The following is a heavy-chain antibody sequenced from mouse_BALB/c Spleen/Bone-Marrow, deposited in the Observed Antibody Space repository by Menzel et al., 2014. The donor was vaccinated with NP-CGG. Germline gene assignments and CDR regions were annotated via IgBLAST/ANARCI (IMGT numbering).Heavy chain of an antibody. CDR2: INPGSGGT. V-gene: IGHV1-54*01. Sequence: VKLMESGAELVRPGTSVKVSCKASGYAFTNYLIEWVKRRPGQGLEWIGVINPGSGGTNYNEKFKGKATLTADKSSSAALMQLSRLTSDDSAVYFCARIYYSNYYWGQGTTLTVSS. CDR1: GYAFTNYL. CDR3: ARIYYSNYY. D-gene: IGHD2-5*01. J-gene: IGHJ2*01.